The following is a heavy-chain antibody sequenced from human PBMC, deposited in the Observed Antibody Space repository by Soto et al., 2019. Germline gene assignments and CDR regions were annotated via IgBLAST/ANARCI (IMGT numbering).Heavy chain of an antibody. J-gene: IGHJ4*02. CDR1: GGSISSYY. D-gene: IGHD4-17*01. Sequence: SDTLSLTCTVYGGSISSYYWSWIRQPPGKGLEWIGYIYYSGSTNYNPSLKSRVTISVDTSKNQFSLKLSSVTAADTAVYYCARRYGASFDYWGQGTLVTVS. V-gene: IGHV4-59*07. CDR3: ARRYGASFDY. CDR2: IYYSGST.